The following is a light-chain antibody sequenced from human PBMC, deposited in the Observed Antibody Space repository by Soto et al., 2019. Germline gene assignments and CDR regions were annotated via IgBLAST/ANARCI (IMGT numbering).Light chain of an antibody. CDR3: QVWDSTSDHYV. CDR2: YDS. CDR1: NIGSKN. J-gene: IGLJ1*01. Sequence: SYELTQPPSVSVAPGKTARITCGGNNIGSKNVHWYQQKPGQAPVLLIFYDSDRPSGIHERFSGSNSGNTATLTISRVEAGDEADYYCQVWDSTSDHYVFGTGTKVTVL. V-gene: IGLV3-21*04.